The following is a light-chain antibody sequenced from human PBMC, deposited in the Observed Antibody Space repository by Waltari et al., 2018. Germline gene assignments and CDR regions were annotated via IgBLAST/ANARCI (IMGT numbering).Light chain of an antibody. Sequence: EIVMTPSPATLSVSPGERATFPCRASQSISDNLAWYQQKPGQAPRLLIFRASTRATDIPARFSGSGSGTEFTLTISSLQSEDFAVYYCQQYDDWPLTFGPGTKVDF. CDR3: QQYDDWPLT. CDR1: QSISDN. V-gene: IGKV3-15*01. CDR2: RAS. J-gene: IGKJ3*01.